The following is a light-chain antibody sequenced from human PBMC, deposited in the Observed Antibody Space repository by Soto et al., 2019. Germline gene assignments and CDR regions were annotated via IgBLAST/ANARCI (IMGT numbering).Light chain of an antibody. Sequence: DIPMTQSPSTLSTSVGDRVTVTCRASQSISTWLAWYQQKPGKAPKLLIYKASSLESGVPLRFSGSGSGTEFTLTISSLQPDDLATYYCQQYKSYPWAFGQGTNVEIK. V-gene: IGKV1-5*03. CDR1: QSISTW. J-gene: IGKJ1*01. CDR2: KAS. CDR3: QQYKSYPWA.